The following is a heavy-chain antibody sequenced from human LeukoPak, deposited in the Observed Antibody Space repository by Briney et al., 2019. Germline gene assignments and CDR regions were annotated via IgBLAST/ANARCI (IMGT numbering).Heavy chain of an antibody. D-gene: IGHD2-21*02. CDR3: ARLAVTQRDFDY. J-gene: IGHJ4*02. CDR2: INPNSGGT. V-gene: IGHV1-2*06. Sequence: ASVKVSCKASGYTFTRYYMHWVRQAPGQGLEWMGRINPNSGGTNYAQKFQGRVTMIRDKSISTAYMELSRLRSDDTAVYYCARLAVTQRDFDYWGQGTLFTVSS. CDR1: GYTFTRYY.